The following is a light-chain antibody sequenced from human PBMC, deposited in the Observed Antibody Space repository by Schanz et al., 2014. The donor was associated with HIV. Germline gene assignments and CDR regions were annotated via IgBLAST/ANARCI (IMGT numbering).Light chain of an antibody. CDR2: DVS. CDR3: SSYTETDTLL. J-gene: IGLJ2*01. CDR1: SSDVGNYNY. V-gene: IGLV2-14*03. Sequence: QSALTQPASVSGSPGQSITISCTGTSSDVGNYNYLSWYQQLPGKVAKLMIYDVSNRASGVSNRFSGSRSGNTASLTISGLQAEDEAHYYCSSYTETDTLLFGGGTKLTVL.